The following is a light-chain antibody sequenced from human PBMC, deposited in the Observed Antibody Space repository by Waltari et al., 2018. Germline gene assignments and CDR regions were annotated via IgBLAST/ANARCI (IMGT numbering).Light chain of an antibody. CDR3: LLHYSGPRV. Sequence: QAVVTQEPSVTVSPGGTVTLTCGSSTGAVTSSHYPYWFQQKPGQAPRTLVYDTSNKHSWTPARFSGSVVGGKAALTLSGAQPEDEAEYYCLLHYSGPRVFGGGTNVTVL. CDR1: TGAVTSSHY. J-gene: IGLJ2*01. V-gene: IGLV7-46*01. CDR2: DTS.